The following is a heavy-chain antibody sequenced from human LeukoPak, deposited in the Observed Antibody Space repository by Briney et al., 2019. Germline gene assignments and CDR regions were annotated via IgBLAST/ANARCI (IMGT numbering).Heavy chain of an antibody. D-gene: IGHD5-12*01. V-gene: IGHV2-70*01. CDR1: GFSLSTSGMC. CDR2: IDWDDDK. J-gene: IGHJ4*02. Sequence: SGPALVKPTQTLTLTCTFSGFSLSTSGMCVSWIRQPPGKALEWLALIDWDDDKYYSTSLKTRLTISKDTSKNQVVLIMTNMDPVDTATYYCARMVGGVATILRVFDYWGQGTLVTVSS. CDR3: ARMVGGVATILRVFDY.